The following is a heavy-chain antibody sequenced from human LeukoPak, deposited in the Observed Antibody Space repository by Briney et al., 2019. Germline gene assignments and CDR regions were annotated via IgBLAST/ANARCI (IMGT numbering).Heavy chain of an antibody. J-gene: IGHJ4*02. Sequence: SETLSLTCTVSGGSISSSSYYWGWIRQPPGKGLEWIGSIYYSGSTYYNPSLKSRVTISVDTSKNQFSLKLSSVTAADTAVYYCAGVIAAAGNGVDYWGQGTLVTVSS. V-gene: IGHV4-39*07. CDR1: GGSISSSSYY. D-gene: IGHD6-13*01. CDR3: AGVIAAAGNGVDY. CDR2: IYYSGST.